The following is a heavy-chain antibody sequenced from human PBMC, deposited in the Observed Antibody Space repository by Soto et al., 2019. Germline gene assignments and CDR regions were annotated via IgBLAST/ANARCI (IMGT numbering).Heavy chain of an antibody. CDR1: YYSIISGYY. CDR2: IYHSGST. J-gene: IGHJ4*02. D-gene: IGHD6-19*01. Sequence: SETLSLTCGFSYYSIISGYYWGWIRQPPGKGLEWIGGIYHSGSTYYSPSLQRRVTISVDTSKNHFSLKLRSLTAADTAVYYCARVVSVAGAHFDYWGQGALVTVSS. V-gene: IGHV4-38-2*01. CDR3: ARVVSVAGAHFDY.